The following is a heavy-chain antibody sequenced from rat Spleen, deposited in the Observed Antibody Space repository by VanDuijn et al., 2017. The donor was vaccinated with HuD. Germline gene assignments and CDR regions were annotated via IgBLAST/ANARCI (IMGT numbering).Heavy chain of an antibody. J-gene: IGHJ2*01. CDR2: ISTGGGNT. V-gene: IGHV5S13*01. CDR1: GFTFSNYG. CDR3: ARTIYDYFDY. Sequence: EVQLVESGGGLVQPGRSLKLSCTASGFTFSNYGMAWVSQAPTKGLEWVASISTGGGNTYYRDSVKGRFTISRDNAKNTLYLRMDSLRSEDTATYYCARTIYDYFDYWGQGVMVTVSS.